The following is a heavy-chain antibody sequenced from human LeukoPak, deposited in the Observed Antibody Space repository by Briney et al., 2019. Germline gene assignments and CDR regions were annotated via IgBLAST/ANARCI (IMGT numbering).Heavy chain of an antibody. V-gene: IGHV4-61*01. Sequence: PSETLSLTCTVSGGSVSSGIYYWSWIRQPPGKGLERIGYIYNSGSTNYNPSLKSRVTISVDTSKNQFSLKLSSVTAADTAVYYCARAGTAMVTVDYWGQGTLVTVSS. CDR1: GGSVSSGIYY. D-gene: IGHD5-18*01. J-gene: IGHJ4*02. CDR2: IYNSGST. CDR3: ARAGTAMVTVDY.